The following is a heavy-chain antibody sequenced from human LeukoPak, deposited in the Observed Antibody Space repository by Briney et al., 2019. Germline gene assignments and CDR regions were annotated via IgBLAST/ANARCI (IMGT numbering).Heavy chain of an antibody. CDR2: ISSSGSTI. D-gene: IGHD6-13*01. Sequence: PGGSLRLSCAASGFTFSDYYMSWIRQAPGKGLEWVSYISSSGSTIYYADSVKGRFTISRDNAKNSLYLQMNSLRAEDTAVYYCARSGRPSRIAAQAFGMDVWGQGTTVTVSS. CDR1: GFTFSDYY. J-gene: IGHJ6*02. CDR3: ARSGRPSRIAAQAFGMDV. V-gene: IGHV3-11*01.